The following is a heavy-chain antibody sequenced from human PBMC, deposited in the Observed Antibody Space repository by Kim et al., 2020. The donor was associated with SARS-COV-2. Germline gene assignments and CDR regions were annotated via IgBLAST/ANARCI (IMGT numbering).Heavy chain of an antibody. CDR3: ARDSGSGWYYFDY. D-gene: IGHD6-19*01. Sequence: YENPIKGRSTISGNNSKNTLHLQMNSLRAEDTAVYYCARDSGSGWYYFDYWGQGTLVTVSS. V-gene: IGHV3-53*01. J-gene: IGHJ4*02.